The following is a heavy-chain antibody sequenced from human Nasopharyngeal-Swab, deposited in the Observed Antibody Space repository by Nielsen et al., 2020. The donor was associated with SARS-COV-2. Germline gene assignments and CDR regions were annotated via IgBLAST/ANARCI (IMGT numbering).Heavy chain of an antibody. J-gene: IGHJ4*02. D-gene: IGHD6-19*01. V-gene: IGHV3-74*01. Sequence: ESPMIHRAAPGFTFSRYWMLWVRQPPGTGRVRVSRISHDGRGTSFVDSVKGRFTISRDNARNTLYLQMNNLRVEDTAVYFCARETSDWRGIDCWGQGTLVTVSS. CDR1: GFTFSRYW. CDR3: ARETSDWRGIDC. CDR2: ISHDGRGT.